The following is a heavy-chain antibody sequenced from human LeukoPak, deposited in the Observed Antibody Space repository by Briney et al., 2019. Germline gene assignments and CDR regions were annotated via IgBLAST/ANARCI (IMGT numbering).Heavy chain of an antibody. V-gene: IGHV1-18*01. J-gene: IGHJ6*02. D-gene: IGHD6-19*01. CDR1: GYAFTSYG. CDR3: ARGTVAGSYYYGMDV. CDR2: ISAYNGNT. Sequence: ASVKVSCKASGYAFTSYGISWVRPAPGQGLEWMGWISAYNGNTNYAQKLQGRVTMTTDTSTSTAYMELRSLRSDDTAVYYCARGTVAGSYYYGMDVWGQGTTVTVSS.